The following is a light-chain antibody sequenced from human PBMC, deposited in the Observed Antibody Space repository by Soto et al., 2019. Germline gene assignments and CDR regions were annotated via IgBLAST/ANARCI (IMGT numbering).Light chain of an antibody. CDR1: SSDVGGYNY. CDR3: SSYTSSSTVL. CDR2: DVS. Sequence: QSALTQPASVSGSPGQTITISCTGTSSDVGGYNYVSWYQQHPGKAPKLTIYDVSNRPSGVSNRFSGSKSGNTASLTISGLQAEDEADYYCSSYTSSSTVLFGGGTTVTVL. V-gene: IGLV2-14*01. J-gene: IGLJ2*01.